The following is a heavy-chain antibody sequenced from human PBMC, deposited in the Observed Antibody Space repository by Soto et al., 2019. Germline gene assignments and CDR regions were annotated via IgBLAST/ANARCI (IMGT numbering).Heavy chain of an antibody. Sequence: QVQLVQSGAELKKPGSSVKVSCKSSGGTFSNYAITWVRQAPGQGLEWMGGIIPIFGTSNYAQKFQGRVTFTADESITTTYMELSGLKSEDTAVYYCASRPRNGYNTWGQGTLVTVSS. V-gene: IGHV1-69*01. CDR1: GGTFSNYA. J-gene: IGHJ5*02. CDR2: IIPIFGTS. CDR3: ASRPRNGYNT. D-gene: IGHD5-12*01.